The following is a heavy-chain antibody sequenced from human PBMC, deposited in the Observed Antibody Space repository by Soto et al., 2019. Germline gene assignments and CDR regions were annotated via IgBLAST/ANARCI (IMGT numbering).Heavy chain of an antibody. J-gene: IGHJ4*02. Sequence: PSETLSLTRAVSGGSVSSGGNYWGWIRQSPGKGLEWIGSVHDTGTTHYNPSLTSRVTISVDTSKNQFSLNVNSVTAADTAVYYCARGVSSPSAAGVWGQGTLVTVSS. CDR2: VHDTGTT. V-gene: IGHV4-39*01. D-gene: IGHD6-6*01. CDR3: ARGVSSPSAAGV. CDR1: GGSVSSGGNY.